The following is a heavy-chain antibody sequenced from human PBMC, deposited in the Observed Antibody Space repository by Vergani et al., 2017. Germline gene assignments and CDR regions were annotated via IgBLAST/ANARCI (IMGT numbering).Heavy chain of an antibody. J-gene: IGHJ5*02. CDR3: ARERYCSSTSCAANWFDP. V-gene: IGHV1-18*01. CDR1: GYTFTSCG. D-gene: IGHD2-2*01. CDR2: INAYNGNT. Sequence: QVQLVQSGAEVKKPGASVKVSCKASGYTFTSCGISWVRQAPGQGLEWMGWINAYNGNTNYAQKLQGRVTMTTDTSTSTAYMELRSLRSDDTAVYYCARERYCSSTSCAANWFDPWGQGTLVTVSS.